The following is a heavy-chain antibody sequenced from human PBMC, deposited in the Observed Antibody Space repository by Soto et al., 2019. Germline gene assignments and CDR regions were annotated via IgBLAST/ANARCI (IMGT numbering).Heavy chain of an antibody. CDR1: GFTFTNYT. J-gene: IGHJ4*02. V-gene: IGHV3-23*01. Sequence: EVQLLESGGGLIQPGGALRLSCIASGFTFTNYTINWVRQTPGKGLEWVSSISGADSMTYSADSVKGRFTISRDNSKYTVYVQMDSLRVDDTAMYFCAKDPAKGGKWLVDGGFFDLWGQGTLVAVSS. D-gene: IGHD6-19*01. CDR3: AKDPAKGGKWLVDGGFFDL. CDR2: ISGADSMT.